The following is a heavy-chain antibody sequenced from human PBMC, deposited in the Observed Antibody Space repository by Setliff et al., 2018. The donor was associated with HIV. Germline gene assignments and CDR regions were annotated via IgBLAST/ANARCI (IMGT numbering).Heavy chain of an antibody. J-gene: IGHJ5*02. CDR3: ARGYCGGGICYSPNWLDP. V-gene: IGHV1-69*10. D-gene: IGHD2-15*01. CDR1: GGTFTSYV. Sequence: GASVKVSCKASGGTFTSYVISWVRQAPGQGPEWMGGIIPMYGVANYAQKFRDRVTLTTDTSTSTAYMEIKSLTSDDTAVYYCARGYCGGGICYSPNWLDPWGQGTLVTVSS. CDR2: IIPMYGVA.